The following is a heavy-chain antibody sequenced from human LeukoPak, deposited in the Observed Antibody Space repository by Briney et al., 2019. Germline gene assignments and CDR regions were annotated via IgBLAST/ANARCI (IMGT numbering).Heavy chain of an antibody. J-gene: IGHJ1*01. V-gene: IGHV3-73*01. D-gene: IGHD2-2*01. CDR3: TRHDTMPGIQH. Sequence: GGSLRLSCAASGFTFSGSAMHWVRQASGKGLEWVGRIRSKANSYATAYAASVKGRFTISRDDSKNTAYLQMNSLKTEDTDVYYCTRHDTMPGIQHWGQGTLVTVSS. CDR1: GFTFSGSA. CDR2: IRSKANSYAT.